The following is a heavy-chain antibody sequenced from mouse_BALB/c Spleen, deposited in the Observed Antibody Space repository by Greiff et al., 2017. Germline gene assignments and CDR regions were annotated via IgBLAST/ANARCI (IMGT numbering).Heavy chain of an antibody. CDR1: GYTFTNYW. Sequence: VQLQQSGAELVRPGTSVKISCKASGYTFTNYWLGWVKQRPGHGLEWIGDIYPGGGYTNYNEKFKGKATLTADTSSSTAYMQLSSLTSEDSAVYFCAREGNYGSSPWFAYWGQGTLVTVSA. CDR2: IYPGGGYT. CDR3: AREGNYGSSPWFAY. V-gene: IGHV1-63*02. J-gene: IGHJ3*01. D-gene: IGHD1-1*01.